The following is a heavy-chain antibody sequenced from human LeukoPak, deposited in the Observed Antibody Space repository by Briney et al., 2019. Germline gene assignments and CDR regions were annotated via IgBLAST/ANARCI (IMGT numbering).Heavy chain of an antibody. Sequence: PGGSLRLSCAASGFTFTSNWMSWVCQAPGKGLEWVANIKEDGSAKHYLDSAKGRLTISRDNAKNSLYLQMNSLRAEDTAVYYCATQTYGLFDYWGQGTLVTVSS. J-gene: IGHJ4*02. CDR1: GFTFTSNW. V-gene: IGHV3-7*05. CDR2: IKEDGSAK. CDR3: ATQTYGLFDY. D-gene: IGHD3-10*01.